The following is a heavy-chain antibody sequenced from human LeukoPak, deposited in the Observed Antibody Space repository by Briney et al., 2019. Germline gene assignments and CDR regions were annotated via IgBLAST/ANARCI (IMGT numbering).Heavy chain of an antibody. CDR1: GFTFSSYA. J-gene: IGHJ4*02. Sequence: GGSLRLSCAASGFTFSSYAMSWVRQAPGKGLEWVSSISSSSSYIYYADSVKGRFTISRDNAKNSLYLQMNSLRAEDTAVYYCASVEYYDFWSGYSGFDYWGQGTLVTVSS. CDR2: ISSSSSYI. CDR3: ASVEYYDFWSGYSGFDY. D-gene: IGHD3-3*01. V-gene: IGHV3-21*01.